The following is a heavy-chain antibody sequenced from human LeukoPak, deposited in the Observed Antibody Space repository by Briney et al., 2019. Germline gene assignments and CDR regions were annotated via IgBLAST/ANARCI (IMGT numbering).Heavy chain of an antibody. CDR3: ARAVFRAAAGEGNAFDI. CDR2: ISWNSGSI. J-gene: IGHJ3*02. V-gene: IGHV3-9*01. D-gene: IGHD6-13*01. CDR1: GFTFDDYA. Sequence: GGSLRLSCAASGFTFDDYAMHWVRQAPGKGLEWVSGISWNSGSIGYADSVKGRFTISRDNAKNSLYLQMNSLRAEDTALYYCARAVFRAAAGEGNAFDIWGQGTMVTVSS.